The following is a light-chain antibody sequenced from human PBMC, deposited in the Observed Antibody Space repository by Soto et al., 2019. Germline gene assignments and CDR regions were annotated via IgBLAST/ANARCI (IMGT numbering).Light chain of an antibody. CDR1: QSVRSN. V-gene: IGKV3D-20*02. J-gene: IGKJ1*01. Sequence: EIVMTQSPATLSVSPGERATLSCRASQSVRSNLAWYQQKPGQAPRLLIYGASSRATGIPDRFSGSGSGTDFTLTISRLEPEDFAVYYCQQRSKWRTFGQGTKVDIK. CDR3: QQRSKWRT. CDR2: GAS.